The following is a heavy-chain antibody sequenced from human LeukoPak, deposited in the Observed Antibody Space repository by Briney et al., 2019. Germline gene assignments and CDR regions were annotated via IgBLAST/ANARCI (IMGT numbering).Heavy chain of an antibody. Sequence: SETLSLTCTVSDYSISSGYYWGWIRQPPGKGLEWIGSIYHSGSTYYNPSLKSRVTLSLDTSKNQFSLRLTSVTAADTAVYYCARARSGNFDYWGQGTLVTVPS. V-gene: IGHV4-38-2*02. CDR1: DYSISSGYY. J-gene: IGHJ4*02. CDR3: ARARSGNFDY. CDR2: IYHSGST.